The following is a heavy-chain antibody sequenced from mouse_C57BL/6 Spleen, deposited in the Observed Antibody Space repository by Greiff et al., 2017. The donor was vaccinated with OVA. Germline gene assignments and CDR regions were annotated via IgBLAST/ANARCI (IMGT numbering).Heavy chain of an antibody. CDR3: ARDYYGSYYYAMDY. V-gene: IGHV5-17*01. CDR2: ISSGSSTI. CDR1: GFTFSDYG. D-gene: IGHD1-1*01. J-gene: IGHJ4*01. Sequence: VQLKPSWGGLVKPGGSLKLSCAASGFTFSDYGMHWVRQAPEKGLEWVAYISSGSSTIYYADTVKGRFTISRDNAKNTLFLQMTSLRSEDTAMYYCARDYYGSYYYAMDYWGQGTSVTVSS.